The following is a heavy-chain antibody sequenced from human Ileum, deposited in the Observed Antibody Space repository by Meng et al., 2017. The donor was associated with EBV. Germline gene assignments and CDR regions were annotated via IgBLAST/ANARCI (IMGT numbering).Heavy chain of an antibody. J-gene: IGHJ5*02. CDR1: GYTFTRHW. CDR3: ARDHSREDLAWWFDP. Sequence: QAQLAQSGAEVKKPXXSVKVXCKASGYTFTRHWMHWVRQAPGQGLEWMGVINPSDGRTVFAQKLQGRVTMTGDTSTNTVYMELGSLRSEDTAVYYCARDHSREDLAWWFDPWGQGVLVTVSS. CDR2: INPSDGRT. V-gene: IGHV1-46*01. D-gene: IGHD1-26*01.